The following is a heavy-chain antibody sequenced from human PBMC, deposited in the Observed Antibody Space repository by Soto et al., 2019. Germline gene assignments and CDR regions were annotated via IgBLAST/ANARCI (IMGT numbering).Heavy chain of an antibody. D-gene: IGHD6-19*01. Sequence: QVQLQESGPGLVKPSETLSLTCTVSSDSIAGENWWSWVRQPPGLGLEWIGEVFHTGGTNYNPSLKSRATMEVDKSKNHFSLILISATAADTAVYYCARVFLSGSGWLYYFDFWGQGTLVSVSS. CDR2: VFHTGGT. CDR3: ARVFLSGSGWLYYFDF. J-gene: IGHJ4*02. V-gene: IGHV4-4*02. CDR1: SDSIAGENW.